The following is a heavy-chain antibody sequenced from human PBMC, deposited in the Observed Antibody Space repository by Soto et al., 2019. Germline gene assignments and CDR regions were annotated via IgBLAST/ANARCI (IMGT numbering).Heavy chain of an antibody. CDR3: AKDHGSSSAPVNFDY. Sequence: QVQLVESGGGVVQPGRSLRLSCAASGFTFSSYGMHWVGQAPGKGLEWVAVISYDGSNKYYADSVKGRFTISRDNSKNTLYLQMISLRAEDTAVYYCAKDHGSSSAPVNFDYWGQGTLVTVSS. CDR1: GFTFSSYG. D-gene: IGHD6-6*01. V-gene: IGHV3-30*18. J-gene: IGHJ4*02. CDR2: ISYDGSNK.